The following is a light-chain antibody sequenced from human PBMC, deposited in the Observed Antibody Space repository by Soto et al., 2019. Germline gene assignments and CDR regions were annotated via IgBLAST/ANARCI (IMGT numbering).Light chain of an antibody. J-gene: IGKJ4*01. CDR3: QKYNGAPLT. CDR2: AAS. CDR1: QGSSFY. V-gene: IGKV1-27*01. Sequence: DIQMTQSPSSLSASVGDRVTITCRASQGSSFYLAWCQQKPWQVPKLLIYAASTLQTGGPSRFSGRGSATDFTLTISSLQPEDVATYYCQKYNGAPLTFGGGTKVEIK.